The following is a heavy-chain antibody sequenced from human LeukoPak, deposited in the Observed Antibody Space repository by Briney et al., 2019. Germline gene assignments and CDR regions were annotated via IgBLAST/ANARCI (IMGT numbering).Heavy chain of an antibody. CDR3: ARDLSTGGASDY. J-gene: IGHJ4*02. CDR2: FSSSCNTI. D-gene: IGHD1-26*01. CDR1: GFTFSSCA. Sequence: GGPLRLSCAASGFTFSSCALSWVRQAPEKGLEWVTIFSSSCNTIYSADSVKGRIIISRDNANNAPSLQMNSLTSEDTAVYYCARDLSTGGASDYWGQGTLVTVSS. V-gene: IGHV3-21*01.